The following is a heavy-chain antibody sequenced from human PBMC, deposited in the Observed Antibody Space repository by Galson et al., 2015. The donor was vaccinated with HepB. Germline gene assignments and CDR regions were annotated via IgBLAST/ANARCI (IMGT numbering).Heavy chain of an antibody. V-gene: IGHV3-30*04. CDR1: GFTFSTYA. CDR2: ISFDGSNT. CDR3: SRQVDRDGYNFPFHY. J-gene: IGHJ4*02. Sequence: SLRLSCAASGFTFSTYAMNWVRQAPGKGLERAALISFDGSNTFYADSVKGRFTISRDNSRNTLYLHMTSLRPEDTAVYYCSRQVDRDGYNFPFHYWGQGALVTVSP. D-gene: IGHD5-24*01.